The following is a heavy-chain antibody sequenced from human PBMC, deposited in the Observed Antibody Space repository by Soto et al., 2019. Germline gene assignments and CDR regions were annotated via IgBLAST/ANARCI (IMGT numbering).Heavy chain of an antibody. CDR1: GFTFSTYW. CDR3: ARDRWGGGRDMDV. Sequence: PGGSLRLSCAASGFTFSTYWIHWVRQAPGKGLVWVSRINSDGSSTNYADSVKGRFTISRDNAKNTLFLQMNSLRAEDTAVYYCARDRWGGGRDMDVWGQGTTVNVSS. J-gene: IGHJ6*02. V-gene: IGHV3-74*01. D-gene: IGHD3-10*01. CDR2: INSDGSST.